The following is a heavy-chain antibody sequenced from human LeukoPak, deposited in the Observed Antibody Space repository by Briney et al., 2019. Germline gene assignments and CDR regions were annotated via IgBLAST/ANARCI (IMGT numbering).Heavy chain of an antibody. CDR1: GYSISSGYY. Sequence: SETLSLTCTVSGYSISSGYYWGWIRQHPGKGLEWIGSIYHSGSTYYNPSLKSRVTISVDTSKNQFSLKLSSVTAADTAVYYCARDDELAYSSGSRASFGYWGQGTLVTVSS. V-gene: IGHV4-38-2*02. D-gene: IGHD1-26*01. CDR2: IYHSGST. J-gene: IGHJ4*02. CDR3: ARDDELAYSSGSRASFGY.